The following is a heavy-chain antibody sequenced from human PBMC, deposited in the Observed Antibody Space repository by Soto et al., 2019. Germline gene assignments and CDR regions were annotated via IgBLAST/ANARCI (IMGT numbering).Heavy chain of an antibody. D-gene: IGHD4-4*01. CDR3: ARIHYSIYFDY. Sequence: PSETLSLTCDVSGGSISSGGYSWSWIRQPPGKGLEWIGYIYQSGSTYYKPSLKSRVNISVDRSKNQFSLKLSSVTAADAAVYYCARIHYSIYFDYWGQGTLVTVS. CDR2: IYQSGST. CDR1: GGSISSGGYS. J-gene: IGHJ4*02. V-gene: IGHV4-30-2*01.